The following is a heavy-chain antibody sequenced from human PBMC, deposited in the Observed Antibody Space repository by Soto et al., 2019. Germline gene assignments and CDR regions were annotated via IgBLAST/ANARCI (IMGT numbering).Heavy chain of an antibody. D-gene: IGHD3-10*01. CDR2: IIPIFGTA. CDR1: GGTFSSYA. Sequence: QVQLVQSGAEVKKPGSSVKVSCKASGGTFSSYAISWVRQAPGQGLEWMGGIIPIFGTANYAQKFQGRVTITADKSTSTAYLELSSLRSEDTAVYYWARDPARGGEVRGIVDPWGQGTLVTVSS. CDR3: ARDPARGGEVRGIVDP. J-gene: IGHJ5*02. V-gene: IGHV1-69*06.